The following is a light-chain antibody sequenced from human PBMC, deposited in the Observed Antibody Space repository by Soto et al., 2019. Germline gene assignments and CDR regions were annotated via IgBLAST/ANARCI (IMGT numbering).Light chain of an antibody. CDR3: MEGTPS. J-gene: IGKJ1*01. CDR2: QVS. Sequence: DIVMTQSPDSLAVSLGERATMNCKCSRSVLYKSNNKNHLAWYQQKPGQVPRRIIYQVSNRDSGVPDRFSGSDSGSGTDFTLKISRVEAEDVGVYYCMEGTPSFGQGTKVDI. CDR1: RSVLYKSNNKNH. V-gene: IGKV4-1*01.